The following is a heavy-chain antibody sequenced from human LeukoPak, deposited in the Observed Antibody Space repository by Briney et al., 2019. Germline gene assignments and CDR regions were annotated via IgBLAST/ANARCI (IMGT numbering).Heavy chain of an antibody. J-gene: IGHJ1*01. CDR3: ARGANYYDSSGYYPVPEYFQH. V-gene: IGHV1-69*05. Sequence: SVKVSCKASGGTFSSYAISWVRQAPGQGLEWMGRIIPIFGTANYAQKFQGRATITTDESTSTAYMELSSLRSEDTAVYYCARGANYYDSSGYYPVPEYFQHRGQGTLVTASS. CDR2: IIPIFGTA. D-gene: IGHD3-22*01. CDR1: GGTFSSYA.